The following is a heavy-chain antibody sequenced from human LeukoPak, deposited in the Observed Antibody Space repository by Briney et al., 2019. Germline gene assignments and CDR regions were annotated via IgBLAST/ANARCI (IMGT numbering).Heavy chain of an antibody. CDR1: GYTFTSYG. CDR3: AREEDYYGSGSYYNVY. D-gene: IGHD3-10*01. J-gene: IGHJ4*02. V-gene: IGHV1-18*01. CDR2: ISAYNGNT. Sequence: GASGKVSCKASGYTFTSYGISWVRQAPGQGLEWMGWISAYNGNTNYAQKLQGRVTMTTDTSTSTAYMEMRRLRDDDTAVYYCAREEDYYGSGSYYNVYWGQGTLVTVSS.